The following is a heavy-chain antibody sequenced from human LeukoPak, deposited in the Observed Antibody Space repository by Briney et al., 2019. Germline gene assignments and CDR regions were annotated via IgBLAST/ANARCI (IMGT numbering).Heavy chain of an antibody. D-gene: IGHD1-26*01. Sequence: SETLSLTCTVSGESISGFYWTWIRQPPGKGLEWIGYIYYSGSTNYNPSLKSRVTISVDTSKNQFSLKLSSVTAADTDVYYCARSGSYYRFDPWGQGTLVTVSS. J-gene: IGHJ5*02. CDR2: IYYSGST. V-gene: IGHV4-59*12. CDR1: GESISGFY. CDR3: ARSGSYYRFDP.